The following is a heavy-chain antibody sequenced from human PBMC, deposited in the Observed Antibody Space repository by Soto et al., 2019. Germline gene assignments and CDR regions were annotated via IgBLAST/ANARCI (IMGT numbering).Heavy chain of an antibody. Sequence: GGSLRLSCAASGFTFSSYAKSWVRQAPGKGLEWVSAISGSGGSTYYADSVKGRFTISRDNSKNTLYLQMNSLRAEDTAVYYCASSLTSGYSSGWTDYYYYGMDVWGQGTPVTVSS. CDR1: GFTFSSYA. D-gene: IGHD6-19*01. V-gene: IGHV3-23*01. CDR2: ISGSGGST. J-gene: IGHJ6*02. CDR3: ASSLTSGYSSGWTDYYYYGMDV.